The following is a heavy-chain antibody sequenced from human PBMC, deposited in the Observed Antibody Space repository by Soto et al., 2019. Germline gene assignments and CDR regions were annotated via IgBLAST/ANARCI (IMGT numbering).Heavy chain of an antibody. CDR3: SKDLGDSISDWFGY. CDR2: ISGGGVIT. CDR1: GFTFSNYP. J-gene: IGHJ4*02. V-gene: IGHV3-23*01. D-gene: IGHD2-21*02. Sequence: GGSLALTCAAYGFTFSNYPMSWIRWAPGKGLEWVSEISGGGVITYHADSVKGRIDISRDNSKNTLFLQMNSLRAEDTALSYCSKDLGDSISDWFGYWGQGTLVTVSS.